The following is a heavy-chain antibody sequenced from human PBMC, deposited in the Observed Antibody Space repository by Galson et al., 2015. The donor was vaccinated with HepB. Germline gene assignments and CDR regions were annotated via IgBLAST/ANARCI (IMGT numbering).Heavy chain of an antibody. Sequence: SVKVSCKASGYTFTSDGISWLRQAPGQGFEWMGWIAVYNGNTNYSRRLKDRLTLTTDAFTNTAYMELRSLRPDDGAIYYCARKFAFFDLWGQGTLVTDSS. CDR1: GYTFTSDG. CDR3: ARKFAFFDL. CDR2: IAVYNGNT. J-gene: IGHJ4*02. V-gene: IGHV1-18*04.